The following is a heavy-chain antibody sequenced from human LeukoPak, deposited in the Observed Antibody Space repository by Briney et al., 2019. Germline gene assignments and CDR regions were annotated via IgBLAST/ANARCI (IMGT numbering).Heavy chain of an antibody. D-gene: IGHD6-19*01. Sequence: PGGSLRLPCAASGFIFSNSAMHWVRQAPGKGLEWVAVISYDGSNKYYADSVKGRFTISRDNSKNTLYLQMNSLRAEDTAVYYCAKDIEEWLVKGGGCFDYWGQGTLVTVSS. CDR2: ISYDGSNK. CDR3: AKDIEEWLVKGGGCFDY. CDR1: GFIFSNSA. J-gene: IGHJ4*02. V-gene: IGHV3-30*18.